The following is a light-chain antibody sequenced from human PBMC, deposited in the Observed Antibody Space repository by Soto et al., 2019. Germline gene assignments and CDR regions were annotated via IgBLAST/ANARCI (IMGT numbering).Light chain of an antibody. V-gene: IGLV2-11*01. Sequence: QSVLTQPRSVSGSPGQSVTISCTGTSSDVGAYNSVSWYQQHPDKAPKLMIYDVSQRPSGVPDRFSGSKSGNTASLTISGLQAEDEADYYCVSYKGTHIPVALGGGTKLTVL. CDR1: SSDVGAYNS. CDR2: DVS. J-gene: IGLJ2*01. CDR3: VSYKGTHIPVA.